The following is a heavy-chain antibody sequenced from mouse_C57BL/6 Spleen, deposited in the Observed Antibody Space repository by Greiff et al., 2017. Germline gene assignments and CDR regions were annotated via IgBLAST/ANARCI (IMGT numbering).Heavy chain of an antibody. CDR1: GYTFTSYW. V-gene: IGHV1-55*01. Sequence: QVQLKQPGAELVKPGASVKLSCKASGYTFTSYWITWVKQRPGQGLEWIGEIYPGSGSTNYNEKFKSKATLTVATSSSTAYMHLNSLTSEVSAVDYCASGDYSCGSSSVGDYWGQGTTLTVSS. D-gene: IGHD1-1*01. CDR3: ASGDYSCGSSSVGDY. J-gene: IGHJ2*01. CDR2: IYPGSGST.